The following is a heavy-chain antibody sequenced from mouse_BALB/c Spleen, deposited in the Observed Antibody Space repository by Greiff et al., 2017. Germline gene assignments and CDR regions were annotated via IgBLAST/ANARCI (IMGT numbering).Heavy chain of an antibody. Sequence: EVQLMESGGGLVKPGGSLKLSCAASGFTFSSYAMSWVRQTPEKRLEWVASISSGGSTYYPDSVKGRFTISRDNARNILYLQMSSLRSEDTAMYYCARGGTTASFAYWGQGTLVTVSA. J-gene: IGHJ3*01. CDR1: GFTFSSYA. D-gene: IGHD1-2*01. V-gene: IGHV5-6-5*01. CDR3: ARGGTTASFAY. CDR2: ISSGGST.